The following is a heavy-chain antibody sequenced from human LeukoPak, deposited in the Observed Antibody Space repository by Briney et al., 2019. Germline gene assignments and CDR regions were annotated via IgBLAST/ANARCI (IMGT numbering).Heavy chain of an antibody. J-gene: IGHJ6*02. Sequence: GRSLRLSCAASGFTFSSYAMSWVRQAPGKGLEWVSAISGSGGSTYYADSVKGRFTISRDNSKNTLYLQMNSLRAEDTAVYYCAKFLLTGYPIYYYYGMDVWGQGTTVTVSS. CDR1: GFTFSSYA. CDR2: ISGSGGST. CDR3: AKFLLTGYPIYYYYGMDV. D-gene: IGHD3-9*01. V-gene: IGHV3-23*01.